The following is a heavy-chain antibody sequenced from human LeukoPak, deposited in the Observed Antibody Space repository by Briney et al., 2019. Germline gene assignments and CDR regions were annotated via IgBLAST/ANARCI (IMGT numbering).Heavy chain of an antibody. CDR1: GGTFSSYA. V-gene: IGHV1-69*01. Sequence: SVKVSCKASGGTFSSYAISWVRQAPGQGLEWMGGIIPIFGTANYAQKFQGRVTITADESTSTAYMELSSLRSEDMAVYYCARGHLWVRGVNVADWGQGTLVTVSS. CDR3: ARGHLWVRGVNVAD. D-gene: IGHD3-10*01. J-gene: IGHJ4*02. CDR2: IIPIFGTA.